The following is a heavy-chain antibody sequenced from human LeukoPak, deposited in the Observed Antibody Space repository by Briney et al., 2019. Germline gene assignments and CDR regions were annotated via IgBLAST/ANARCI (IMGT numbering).Heavy chain of an antibody. D-gene: IGHD5-12*01. CDR3: ARITRGYSGYDLGY. CDR2: ISAYNGNT. V-gene: IGHV1-18*01. J-gene: IGHJ4*02. Sequence: ASAKVSCKASGYTFTSYGISWVRQAPGQGLEWMGWISAYNGNTNYAQKLQGRVTMTTDTSTSTAYMELRSLRSDDTAVYYCARITRGYSGYDLGYWGQGTLVTVSS. CDR1: GYTFTSYG.